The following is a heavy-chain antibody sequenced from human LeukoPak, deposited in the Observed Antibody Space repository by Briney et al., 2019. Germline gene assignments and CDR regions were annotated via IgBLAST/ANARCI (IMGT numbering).Heavy chain of an antibody. CDR3: ARQMEYYDILGP. CDR1: GFTVRSNY. Sequence: GSLRLSCAASGFTVRSNYIHWVRQPPGKGLEWIGSIYYSGSTYYNPSLKSRVTISVDTSKNQFSLKLSSVTAADTAVYYCARQMEYYDILGPWGQGTLVTVSS. V-gene: IGHV4-39*01. CDR2: IYYSGST. J-gene: IGHJ5*02. D-gene: IGHD3-9*01.